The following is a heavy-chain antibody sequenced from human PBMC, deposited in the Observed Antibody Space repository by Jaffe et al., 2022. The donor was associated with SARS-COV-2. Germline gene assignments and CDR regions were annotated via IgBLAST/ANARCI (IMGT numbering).Heavy chain of an antibody. V-gene: IGHV1-69*01. Sequence: QVQLVQSGAEVKKPGSSVKVSCKASGGTFSSYAISWVRQAPGQGLEWMGGIIPIFGTANYAQKFQGRVTITADESTSTAYMELSSLRSEDTAVYYCARGYSSSSVSGADAFDIWGQGTMVTVSS. CDR2: IIPIFGTA. CDR1: GGTFSSYA. D-gene: IGHD6-6*01. CDR3: ARGYSSSSVSGADAFDI. J-gene: IGHJ3*02.